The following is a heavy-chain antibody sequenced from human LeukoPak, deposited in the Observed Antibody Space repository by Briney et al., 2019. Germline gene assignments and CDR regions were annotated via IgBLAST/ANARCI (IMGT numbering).Heavy chain of an antibody. J-gene: IGHJ4*02. CDR3: ARDPRTGSHFDY. Sequence: GGSLRLSCAASGFTFSSYSMNWVRQAPGKGLEWISYISTGSSTIFYADSVKGQFTISRDNAKNSLYLRMNSLRAEDTAVYYCARDPRTGSHFDYWGQGTLVTVSS. CDR1: GFTFSSYS. V-gene: IGHV3-48*04. CDR2: ISTGSSTI. D-gene: IGHD1-1*01.